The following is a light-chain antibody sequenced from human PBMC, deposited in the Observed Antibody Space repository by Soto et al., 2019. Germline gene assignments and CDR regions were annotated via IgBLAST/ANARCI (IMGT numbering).Light chain of an antibody. CDR3: QQYSSYWT. V-gene: IGKV1-5*03. Sequence: DIQMTQSPSTLSASVGDRVTITCRASQSISNWLAWYQQRPGKAPNLLIYKASNLESGVPPRFSGSGSGTEFTLTISSLQPDDSATYYCQQYSSYWTFGQGTKVEI. CDR2: KAS. CDR1: QSISNW. J-gene: IGKJ1*01.